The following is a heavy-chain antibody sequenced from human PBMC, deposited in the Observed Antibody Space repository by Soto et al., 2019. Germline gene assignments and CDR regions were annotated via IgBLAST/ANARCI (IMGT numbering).Heavy chain of an antibody. CDR3: ARIKDYYDSSGYNYYYYGMDV. V-gene: IGHV4-31*03. J-gene: IGHJ6*02. CDR2: IYYSGST. D-gene: IGHD3-22*01. CDR1: GGSISSGGYY. Sequence: QVQLQESGPGLVKPSQTLSLTCTVSGGSISSGGYYWSWIRQHPGKGLEWIGYIYYSGSTYYNPSLKSRVTISVDTSKNQVSLKLSSVTAGDTAVYYCARIKDYYDSSGYNYYYYGMDVWGQGTTVTVSS.